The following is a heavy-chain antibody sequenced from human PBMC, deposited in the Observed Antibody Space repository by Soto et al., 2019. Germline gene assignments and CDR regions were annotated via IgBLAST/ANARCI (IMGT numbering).Heavy chain of an antibody. Sequence: SETLSLTCTVSGGSISSYYWGWIRQPPGKGLEWIGYIYYSGSTNYNPSLKSRVTISVDTSKNHFSLKLSSVTAADTAVYYCAQSGKWLERNYYYYYMDVWGKGTTVTVSS. J-gene: IGHJ6*03. CDR2: IYYSGST. CDR1: GGSISSYY. D-gene: IGHD6-19*01. V-gene: IGHV4-59*08. CDR3: AQSGKWLERNYYYYYMDV.